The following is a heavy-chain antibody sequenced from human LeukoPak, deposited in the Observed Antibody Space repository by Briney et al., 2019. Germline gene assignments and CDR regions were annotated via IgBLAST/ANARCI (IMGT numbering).Heavy chain of an antibody. J-gene: IGHJ4*02. CDR1: GYTFTSYY. CDR2: LNPSGGGA. Sequence: ASVKISCKASGYTFTSYYMHWVRQAPGQGLEWMGILNPSGGGASSAQKFQGRVTMTRDTSTSTVFMELSSLRSEDTAVYYCASGQLRIAAAGTQGLPTHWGQGTLVTVSS. V-gene: IGHV1-46*01. CDR3: ASGQLRIAAAGTQGLPTH. D-gene: IGHD6-13*01.